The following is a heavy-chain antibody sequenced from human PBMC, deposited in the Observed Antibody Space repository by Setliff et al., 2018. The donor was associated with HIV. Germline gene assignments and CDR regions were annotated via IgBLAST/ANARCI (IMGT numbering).Heavy chain of an antibody. V-gene: IGHV4-39*01. CDR1: GGSISSSIYY. D-gene: IGHD6-6*01. Sequence: PSETLSLTCTVSGGSISSSIYYWGWIRQPPGKGLEWIGFIYYSGSTYYYGGSTYYNPSLKSRVTISVDTSKNQFSLKPSSVTAADTAVYYCARHDTEYSSYPIDYWGQGNLVTVSS. CDR3: ARHDTEYSSYPIDY. J-gene: IGHJ4*02. CDR2: IYYSGSTYYYGGST.